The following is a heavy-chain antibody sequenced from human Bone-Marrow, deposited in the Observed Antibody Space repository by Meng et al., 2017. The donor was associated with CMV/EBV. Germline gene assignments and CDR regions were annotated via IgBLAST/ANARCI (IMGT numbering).Heavy chain of an antibody. V-gene: IGHV3-74*01. CDR3: ARTTGTGAFDI. D-gene: IGHD1-1*01. Sequence: GESLKIPCAASGFTFSSYWMHWVRQAPGKGLVWVSRINSDGSSTSYADSVKGRFTISRENAKNSLYLQMNSLRAGDTAVYYCARTTGTGAFDIWGQGTMVTVSS. J-gene: IGHJ3*02. CDR1: GFTFSSYW. CDR2: INSDGSST.